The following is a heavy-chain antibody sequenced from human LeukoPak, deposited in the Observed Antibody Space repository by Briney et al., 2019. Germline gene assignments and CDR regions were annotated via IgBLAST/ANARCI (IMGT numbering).Heavy chain of an antibody. V-gene: IGHV3-23*01. CDR3: AKKTNSFDY. CDR1: GFTFSSYA. D-gene: IGHD1-1*01. J-gene: IGHJ4*02. Sequence: GGSLRLSCAASGFTFSSYAMSWVRQAPGKGLEWVSGISGSGGSAHYADSVKGRFTISRDNSKNTLYLQMNGLRAEDTAIYYCAKKTNSFDYWGQGTLVTVSS. CDR2: ISGSGGSA.